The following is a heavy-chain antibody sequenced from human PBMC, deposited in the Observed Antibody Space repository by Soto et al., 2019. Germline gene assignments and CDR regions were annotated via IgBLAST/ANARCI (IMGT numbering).Heavy chain of an antibody. CDR3: TIDSYGAHADYYCMDV. Sequence: GWSLRLSCAASGFTFSSYSMHWVRQAPGKGLEWVSYISGGSSSIYYADSVKGRFTISRDNAKNSLYLQTNSLRDEDTAVYYCTIDSYGAHADYYCMDVWRRWPTDTV. CDR1: GFTFSSYS. J-gene: IGHJ6*02. D-gene: IGHD4-17*01. CDR2: ISGGSSSI. V-gene: IGHV3-48*02.